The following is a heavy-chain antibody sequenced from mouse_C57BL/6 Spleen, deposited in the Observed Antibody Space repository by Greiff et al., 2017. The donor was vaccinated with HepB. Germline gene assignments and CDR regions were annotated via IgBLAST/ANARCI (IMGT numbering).Heavy chain of an antibody. CDR2: ISSGGDYN. J-gene: IGHJ3*01. CDR3: TRDNYVSSFAY. Sequence: EVQRVESGGGLVKPGGSLKLSCAASGFTFSSYAMSWVRQTPEKSLEWVAYISSGGDYNYYADNVKGRFTFSRDNARNTLYLQMSSLKSEDTAMYYCTRDNYVSSFAYWGHGTLVTVSA. V-gene: IGHV5-9-1*02. CDR1: GFTFSSYA. D-gene: IGHD1-1*01.